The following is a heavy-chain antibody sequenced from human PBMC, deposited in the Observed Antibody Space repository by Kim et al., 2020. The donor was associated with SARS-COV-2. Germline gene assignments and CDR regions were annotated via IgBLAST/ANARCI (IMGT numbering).Heavy chain of an antibody. J-gene: IGHJ5*02. D-gene: IGHD3-10*01. Sequence: RVTISVDTSKNQFSLKLSSVTAADTAVYYCARHNGSGSYYKISRGGWFDPWGQGTLVTVSS. V-gene: IGHV4-39*01. CDR3: ARHNGSGSYYKISRGGWFDP.